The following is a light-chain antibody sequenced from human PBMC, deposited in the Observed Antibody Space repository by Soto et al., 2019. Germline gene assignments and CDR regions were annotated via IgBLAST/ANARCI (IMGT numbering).Light chain of an antibody. CDR3: QQYDNVPFT. Sequence: DIQMTQSPSSLSASVGDRVTVTCQASQDISNYLNWYQHKPGKAPKLLIYHASNLETGVPSRFSGSGSGTDFTFTISSLQPEDIATYYCQQYDNVPFTFGGGTKVEIK. CDR2: HAS. V-gene: IGKV1-33*01. J-gene: IGKJ4*01. CDR1: QDISNY.